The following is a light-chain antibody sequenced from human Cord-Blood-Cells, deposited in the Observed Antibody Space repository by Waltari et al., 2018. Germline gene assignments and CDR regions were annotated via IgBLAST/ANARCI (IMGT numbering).Light chain of an antibody. J-gene: IGKJ3*01. Sequence: DIVMTQSPDSLAVSLGERATINCKSSQSVLYSSNNKNYLAWYQQKPGQPPKLLMYWASTRESGVPDRFSGSGSGTDFTLTISSLQAEEVAVYYCQQYYSTPFTFGPGTKVDIK. CDR1: QSVLYSSNNKNY. CDR2: WAS. CDR3: QQYYSTPFT. V-gene: IGKV4-1*01.